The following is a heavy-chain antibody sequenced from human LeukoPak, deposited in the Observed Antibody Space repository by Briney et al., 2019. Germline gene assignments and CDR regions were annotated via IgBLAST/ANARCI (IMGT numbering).Heavy chain of an antibody. D-gene: IGHD5-24*01. CDR2: MNPNSGNT. CDR1: GYSFTTYD. Sequence: ASVKVSCKASGYSFTTYDINWVRQATGQGLEWMGWMNPNSGNTGYAQKFQGRVTMTRDSSISTAPMELNRLRSDDTAVYYCARRHVDTSLDYWGQGTLVTVSS. J-gene: IGHJ4*02. CDR3: ARRHVDTSLDY. V-gene: IGHV1-8*02.